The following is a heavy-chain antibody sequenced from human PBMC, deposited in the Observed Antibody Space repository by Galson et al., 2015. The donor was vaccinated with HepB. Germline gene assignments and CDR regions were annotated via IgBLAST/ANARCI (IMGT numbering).Heavy chain of an antibody. J-gene: IGHJ2*01. CDR2: ISSSSSYI. CDR1: GFTFSSYS. V-gene: IGHV3-21*04. Sequence: SLRLSCAASGFTFSSYSMNWVRQAPGKGLEWVSSISSSSSYIYYADSVKGRFTISRDNAKNSLYLQMNGLRAEDTAVYYCAKFPFGDDSSGYDFWYLDLWGRGTLVTVSS. CDR3: AKFPFGDDSSGYDFWYLDL. D-gene: IGHD3-22*01.